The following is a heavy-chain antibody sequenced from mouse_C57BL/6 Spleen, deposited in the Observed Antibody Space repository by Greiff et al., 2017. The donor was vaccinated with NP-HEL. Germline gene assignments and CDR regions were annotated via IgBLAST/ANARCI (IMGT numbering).Heavy chain of an antibody. CDR1: GYTFTSYW. D-gene: IGHD4-1*01. Sequence: QVQLQQPGAELVMPGASVKLSCKASGYTFTSYWMHWVKQRPGQGLEWIGEIDPSDSYTNYNQKFKGKSTLTVDKSSSTAYMQLSSLTSEDSAVYYCARKGTGNTWFAYWGQGTLVTVSA. V-gene: IGHV1-69*01. CDR2: IDPSDSYT. CDR3: ARKGTGNTWFAY. J-gene: IGHJ3*01.